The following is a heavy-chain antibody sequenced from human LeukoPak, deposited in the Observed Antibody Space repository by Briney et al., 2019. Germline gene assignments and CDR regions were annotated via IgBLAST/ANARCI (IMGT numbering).Heavy chain of an antibody. CDR1: GGTFSSYA. Sequence: ASVKVSCKASGGTFSSYAISWVRQAPGQGLEWMGGIIPIFGTANYAQKFQGRVTITTDESTSTAYMELSSLRPEDTAVYYCVAVAGRFDYWGQGTLVTVSS. D-gene: IGHD6-19*01. J-gene: IGHJ4*02. V-gene: IGHV1-69*05. CDR2: IIPIFGTA. CDR3: VAVAGRFDY.